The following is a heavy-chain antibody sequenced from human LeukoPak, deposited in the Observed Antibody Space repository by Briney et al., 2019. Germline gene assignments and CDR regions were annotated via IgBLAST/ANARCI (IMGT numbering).Heavy chain of an antibody. J-gene: IGHJ4*02. CDR2: INAGNGNT. CDR3: AREGGQWLPLDY. CDR1: GYTFTSYA. Sequence: ASVKVSCKASGYTFTSYAIHWVRQAPGQRLEWMGWINAGNGNTKYSQKFQGRVTITRDTSASTAYMELSSLRPEDTGVYYCAREGGQWLPLDYWGQGTLVTVSS. V-gene: IGHV1-3*01. D-gene: IGHD6-19*01.